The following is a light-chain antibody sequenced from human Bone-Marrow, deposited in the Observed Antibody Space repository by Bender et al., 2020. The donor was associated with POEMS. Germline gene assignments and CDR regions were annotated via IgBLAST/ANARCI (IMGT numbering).Light chain of an antibody. CDR2: EVS. CDR1: NSDVGGYNF. J-gene: IGLJ1*01. Sequence: QSALTQPASVSGSPGQSITISCTGTNSDVGGYNFVSWYQQHPGKAPKLMIYEVSNRPSGVSNRFSGSKSGNTASLTISGLQAEDEADYYCSSYTTCSTLVFGTGTKVTVL. V-gene: IGLV2-14*01. CDR3: SSYTTCSTLV.